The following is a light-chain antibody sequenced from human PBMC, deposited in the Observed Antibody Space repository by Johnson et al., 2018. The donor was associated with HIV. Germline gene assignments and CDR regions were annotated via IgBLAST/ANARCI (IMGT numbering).Light chain of an antibody. Sequence: QSVLTQPPSASGTPGQRVTISCSGSSSNIGNNYVSWYQLLPGTAPKLLIYKHNKRPSGIPDRFSGSKSGTSATLVITGLQTGDEADYYCGTWDSSLSIYVFGTGTKVTVL. CDR3: GTWDSSLSIYV. J-gene: IGLJ1*01. CDR2: KHN. V-gene: IGLV1-51*02. CDR1: SSNIGNNY.